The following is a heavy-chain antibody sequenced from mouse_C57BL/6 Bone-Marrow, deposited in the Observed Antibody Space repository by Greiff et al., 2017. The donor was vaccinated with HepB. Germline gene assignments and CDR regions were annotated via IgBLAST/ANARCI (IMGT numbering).Heavy chain of an antibody. Sequence: QVHLKQSGAELARPGASVKLSCKASGYTFTSYGISWVKQRPGQGLEWIGEIYPRSGNTYYNEKFKGKATLTADKSSITAYMELRSLTSEDSAVCFCANLSLYYYAMDYWGQGTSVTVSS. CDR1: GYTFTSYG. CDR3: ANLSLYYYAMDY. J-gene: IGHJ4*01. V-gene: IGHV1-81*01. D-gene: IGHD2-3*01. CDR2: IYPRSGNT.